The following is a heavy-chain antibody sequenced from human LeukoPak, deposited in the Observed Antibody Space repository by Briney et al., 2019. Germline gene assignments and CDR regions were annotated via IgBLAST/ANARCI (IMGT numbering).Heavy chain of an antibody. Sequence: GGSLRLSCAASGFTFSTFSMNWVRQAPGKGLEWVSSMSYNGGSTYYADSVKGRFTISRDNAKSTLYLQMNSLRAEDTAVYYCSAALYSGGWHYFDYWGQGILVTVSS. D-gene: IGHD4-11*01. J-gene: IGHJ4*02. CDR1: GFTFSTFS. CDR3: SAALYSGGWHYFDY. CDR2: MSYNGGST. V-gene: IGHV3-21*01.